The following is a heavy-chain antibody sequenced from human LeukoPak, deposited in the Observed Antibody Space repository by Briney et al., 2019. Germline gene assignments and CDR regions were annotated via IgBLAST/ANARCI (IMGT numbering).Heavy chain of an antibody. CDR3: ARDVWIGEFTRGYYFDY. Sequence: ASVKVSCKASGYTFTGYYMHWVRQAPGQGLEWMGWINPNSGGTNYAQKFQGRVTMTRDTSISTAYMELSRLRSDDTAVYYCARDVWIGEFTRGYYFDYWGQGTLVTVSS. V-gene: IGHV1-2*02. D-gene: IGHD3-10*01. J-gene: IGHJ4*02. CDR1: GYTFTGYY. CDR2: INPNSGGT.